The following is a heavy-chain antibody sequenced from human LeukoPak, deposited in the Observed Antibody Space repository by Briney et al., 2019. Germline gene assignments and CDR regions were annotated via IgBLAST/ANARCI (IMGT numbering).Heavy chain of an antibody. D-gene: IGHD3-22*01. V-gene: IGHV3-23*01. CDR2: ISSSGSDT. CDR1: GFTFSSYA. J-gene: IGHJ4*02. CDR3: ARDRPPYYYDSSGYSDY. Sequence: HPGGSLRLSCAASGFTFSSYAMTWVRQAPGKGLEWVSGISSSGSDTYYADSVKGRFTISRDNSKNTLYLQMNSLRAEDTAVYYCARDRPPYYYDSSGYSDYWGQGTLVTVSS.